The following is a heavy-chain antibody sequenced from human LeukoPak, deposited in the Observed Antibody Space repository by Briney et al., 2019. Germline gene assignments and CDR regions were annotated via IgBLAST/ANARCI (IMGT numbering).Heavy chain of an antibody. D-gene: IGHD2-2*01. J-gene: IGHJ3*02. CDR3: ARARYANAWYAFDI. CDR1: GGSVSSYY. V-gene: IGHV4-59*02. CDR2: LSHSGSS. Sequence: SETLSLTCTVSGGSVSSYYWSWIRRPPGRGLEWIAYLSHSGSSDSNPSLTSRVTTLVDTSKDQFSLKLTSVTAADTAVYYCARARYANAWYAFDIWGHGTMVTVSS.